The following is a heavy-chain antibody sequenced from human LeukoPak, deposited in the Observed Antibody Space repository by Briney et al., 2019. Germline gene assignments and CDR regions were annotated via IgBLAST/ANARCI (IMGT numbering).Heavy chain of an antibody. CDR1: DDSITMYY. CDR3: ARGRVSSSTWYSTYYYYFYMDV. Sequence: SETLSLTCSVSDDSITMYYWSWIRQPPGKGLEWIGYVDHTGSTNFNPSLNGRVSISRDTTKNLFSLRLRSVTAADTAVYFCARGRVSSSTWYSTYYYYFYMDVWGKGTTVTVSS. J-gene: IGHJ6*03. D-gene: IGHD1-1*01. V-gene: IGHV4-59*01. CDR2: VDHTGST.